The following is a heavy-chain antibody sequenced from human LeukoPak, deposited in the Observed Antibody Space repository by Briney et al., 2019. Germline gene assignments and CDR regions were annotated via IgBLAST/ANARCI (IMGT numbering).Heavy chain of an antibody. V-gene: IGHV1-2*02. D-gene: IGHD5-18*01. Sequence: ASVKVSCKASGYTFTGYYMHWVRQAPGQGLEWMGWINPSSGGTNYAQKFQGRVTITADESTSTAYMELSSLRSEDTAVYYCARGGYSYGSHWFDPWGQGTLVTVSS. CDR2: INPSSGGT. CDR3: ARGGYSYGSHWFDP. CDR1: GYTFTGYY. J-gene: IGHJ5*02.